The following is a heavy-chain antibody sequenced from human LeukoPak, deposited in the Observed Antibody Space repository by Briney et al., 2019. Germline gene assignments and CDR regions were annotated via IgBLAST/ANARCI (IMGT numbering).Heavy chain of an antibody. CDR2: ISAYNGNT. J-gene: IGHJ6*02. V-gene: IGHV1-18*01. D-gene: IGHD3-3*01. CDR3: ARGGGVWSGYYMDYYYGMDV. CDR1: GYTFSSYG. Sequence: GASVKVSCKTSGYTFSSYGITWVRQAPGQGLEWMGWISAYNGNTNYAQKLQGRVTMTTDTSTSTAYMELRSLRSDDTAVYYCARGGGVWSGYYMDYYYGMDVWGQGTTVTVSS.